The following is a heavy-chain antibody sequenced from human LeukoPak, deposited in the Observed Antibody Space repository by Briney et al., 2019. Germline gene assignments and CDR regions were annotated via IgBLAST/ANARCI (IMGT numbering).Heavy chain of an antibody. V-gene: IGHV1-8*01. D-gene: IGHD3-22*01. J-gene: IGHJ4*02. Sequence: ASVKVSCKASGYTFTSYDINWVRQATGQGLEWMGWMNPNSGNTGYAQKFQGRVTMTRNTSISTAYMELSRLRSDDTAVYYCARSNYYDSSGYYNYWGQGTLVTVSS. CDR3: ARSNYYDSSGYYNY. CDR2: MNPNSGNT. CDR1: GYTFTSYD.